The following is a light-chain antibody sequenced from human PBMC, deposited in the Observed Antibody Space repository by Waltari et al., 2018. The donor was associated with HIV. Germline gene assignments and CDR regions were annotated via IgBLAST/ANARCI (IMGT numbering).Light chain of an antibody. J-gene: IGKJ1*01. Sequence: DIQMTQSHPSVSASIGDRVSPTCRASEDINKWLAWYQQKPGKAPNLLIYKATILETGVPSRFSGSVSGADFTLTITNLQSDDFATYYCQQYETDSRSFGQGTKV. CDR3: QQYETDSRS. CDR2: KAT. V-gene: IGKV1-5*03. CDR1: EDINKW.